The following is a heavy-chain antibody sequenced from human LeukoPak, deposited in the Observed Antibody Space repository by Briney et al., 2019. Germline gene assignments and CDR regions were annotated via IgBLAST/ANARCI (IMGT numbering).Heavy chain of an antibody. CDR1: GCTFSNYA. CDR3: ARAGSSGCSAY. V-gene: IGHV1-69*06. J-gene: IGHJ4*02. CDR2: IIPIFGTP. Sequence: SVKVSCKASGCTFSNYAISWVRQAPGQGLEWMGGIIPIFGTPNYAQKFQGRVTITADKSTTTAYMELSSLRSEDTAVYYCARAGSSGCSAYWGQGSLVTVSS. D-gene: IGHD6-19*01.